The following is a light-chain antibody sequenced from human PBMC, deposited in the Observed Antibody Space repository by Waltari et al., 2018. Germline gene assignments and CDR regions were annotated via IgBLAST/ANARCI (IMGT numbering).Light chain of an antibody. Sequence: HSLLTQAPSASGTPGQPVTISCSGSSSNLASNTVNWYQQLPGTAPKRLIYSNNQRPAGVPARFSGSKAGTSASLAISGLQSEDEADYYCGTWDDSLNGPLFGGGTKVTVL. CDR3: GTWDDSLNGPL. J-gene: IGLJ2*01. V-gene: IGLV1-44*01. CDR1: SSNLASNT. CDR2: SNN.